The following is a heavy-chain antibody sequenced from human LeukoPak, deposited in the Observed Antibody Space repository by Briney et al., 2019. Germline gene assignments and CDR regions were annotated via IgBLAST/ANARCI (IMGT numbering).Heavy chain of an antibody. Sequence: PSQTLSLTCTVSGGSISSGDYYWSWIRQPPGKGLEWIGYIYYSGSTYYNPSLKSRVTISVDTSKNQFSLKLSSVTAADTAVYYCARASVAAAGRGHDYWGQGTLVTVSS. J-gene: IGHJ4*02. CDR3: ARASVAAAGRGHDY. CDR2: IYYSGST. V-gene: IGHV4-30-4*01. CDR1: GGSISSGDYY. D-gene: IGHD6-13*01.